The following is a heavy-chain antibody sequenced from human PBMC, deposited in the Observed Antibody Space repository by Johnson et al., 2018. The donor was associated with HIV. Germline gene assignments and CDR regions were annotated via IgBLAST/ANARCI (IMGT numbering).Heavy chain of an antibody. D-gene: IGHD6-6*01. CDR3: TTTSSSGYTNSYAFDV. CDR2: IKSKTDGGTT. CDR1: GFTFSSYG. Sequence: VQLVESGGGVVQPGGSLRLSCAASGFTFSSYGMHWVRQAPGKGLEWVSRIKSKTDGGTTDYAAPVKGRFSISRDDSKNTLYLQMNSLKTEDTAVYYCTTTSSSGYTNSYAFDVWGQGTMVTVSS. V-gene: IGHV3-15*01. J-gene: IGHJ3*01.